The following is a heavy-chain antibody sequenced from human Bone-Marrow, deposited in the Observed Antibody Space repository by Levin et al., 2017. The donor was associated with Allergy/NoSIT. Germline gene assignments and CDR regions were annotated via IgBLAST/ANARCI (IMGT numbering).Heavy chain of an antibody. CDR2: IKSKTAGGTT. Sequence: PGGSLRLSCAASGLTFSNTWMSWVRQAPGKGLEWVGRIKSKTAGGTTDYAAFVKGRFTISRDDSKDTLYLQMNSLKTEDTAVYYCATDVEKGAFDIWGQGTMVAVSS. J-gene: IGHJ3*02. CDR1: GLTFSNTW. V-gene: IGHV3-15*01. CDR3: ATDVEKGAFDI.